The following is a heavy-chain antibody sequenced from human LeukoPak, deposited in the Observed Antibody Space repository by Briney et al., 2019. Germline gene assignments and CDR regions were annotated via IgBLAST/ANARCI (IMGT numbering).Heavy chain of an antibody. CDR1: GGSFSGYY. D-gene: IGHD3-22*01. J-gene: IGHJ4*02. CDR2: INHSGST. V-gene: IGHV4-34*01. Sequence: PSETLSLTCAVYGGSFSGYYWSWIRQPPGKGLEWIGEINHSGSTNYNPSLKSRVTISVDTSKNQFSLKLSSVTAADTAVYYCASRYDSRGYYRYWGQGTLVTVSS. CDR3: ASRYDSRGYYRY.